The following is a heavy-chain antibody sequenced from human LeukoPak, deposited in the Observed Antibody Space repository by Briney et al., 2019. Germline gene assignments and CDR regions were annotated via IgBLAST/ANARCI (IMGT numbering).Heavy chain of an antibody. CDR2: IRYDGSNK. V-gene: IGHV3-30*02. J-gene: IGHJ4*02. CDR1: GFTFSSYA. CDR3: AKGYYYDSSGYFDY. Sequence: PGGSLRLSCAASGFTFSSYAMHWVRQAPGKGLEWVAFIRYDGSNKYYADSVKGRFTISRDNSKNTLYLQMNSLRAEDTAVYYRAKGYYYDSSGYFDYWGQGTLVTVSS. D-gene: IGHD3-22*01.